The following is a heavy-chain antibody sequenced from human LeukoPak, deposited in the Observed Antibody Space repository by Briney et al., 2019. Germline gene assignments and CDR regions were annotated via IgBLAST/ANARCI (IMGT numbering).Heavy chain of an antibody. Sequence: SETLSLTCTVSGGSISTSSYYWGWVRQPPGKGLEWIGNIFYSGSTYYSPSLKSRVTISLDTSRNQFSLKLSSVTAADTAVYYRARHRNQYYYGSGSYSYDYWGQGTLVTVSS. D-gene: IGHD3-10*01. CDR2: IFYSGST. CDR1: GGSISTSSYY. J-gene: IGHJ4*02. CDR3: ARHRNQYYYGSGSYSYDY. V-gene: IGHV4-39*01.